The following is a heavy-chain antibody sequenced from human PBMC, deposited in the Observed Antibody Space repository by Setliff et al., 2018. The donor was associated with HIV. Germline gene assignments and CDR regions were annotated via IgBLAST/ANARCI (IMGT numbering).Heavy chain of an antibody. J-gene: IGHJ4*02. CDR1: GFTFSNAW. Sequence: GGSLRLSCAASGFTFSNAWMSWVRQAPGKGLEWVGRIKSKTDGGTTDYAAPVKGRFTISRDDSKNTLYLQMNSLKTEDTAVYYCAKDHATSSWFTALLDYWGQGALVTV. D-gene: IGHD6-13*01. CDR3: AKDHATSSWFTALLDY. CDR2: IKSKTDGGTT. V-gene: IGHV3-15*01.